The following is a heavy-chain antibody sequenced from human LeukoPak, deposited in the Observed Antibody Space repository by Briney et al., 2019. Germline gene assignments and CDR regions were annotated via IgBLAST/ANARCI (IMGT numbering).Heavy chain of an antibody. CDR1: GFTFSSYW. J-gene: IGHJ3*02. V-gene: IGHV3-7*01. CDR2: IKQDGSEK. CDR3: ARDRCSSTSCYTPDAFDI. Sequence: GGSLRLSCAASGFTFSSYWMSWVRQAPGKGLEWVANIKQDGSEKYYVDSVKGRFTTSRDNAKNSLYLQMNSLRAEDTAVYYCARDRCSSTSCYTPDAFDIWGQGTMVTVSS. D-gene: IGHD2-2*02.